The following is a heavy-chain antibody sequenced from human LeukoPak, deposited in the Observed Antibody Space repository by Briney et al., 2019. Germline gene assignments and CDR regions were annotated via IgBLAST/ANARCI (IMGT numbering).Heavy chain of an antibody. CDR3: ARSPASDAFDI. CDR2: IYHSGST. Sequence: KPSETLSLTCAVSGYSISSGYYWGWIRQPPGKGLEWIGSIYHSGSTYYNPSLKSRVTISVDTSKNQFSLKLSSVTAADMAVYYCARSPASDAFDIWGQGTMVTVSS. D-gene: IGHD2-2*01. CDR1: GYSISSGYY. J-gene: IGHJ3*02. V-gene: IGHV4-38-2*01.